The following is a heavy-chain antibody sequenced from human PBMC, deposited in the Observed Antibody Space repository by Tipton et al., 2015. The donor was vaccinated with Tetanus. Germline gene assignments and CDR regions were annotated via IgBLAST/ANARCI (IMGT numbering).Heavy chain of an antibody. CDR1: GYSFTGYD. J-gene: IGHJ4*02. CDR2: MNPSSGNT. Sequence: QLVQSGPEVKNPGASVRISRKASGYSFTGYDINWVRQAPGQGFEWMGWMNPSSGNTGNEQKFQGRLTMTRDTSISTAYMELNNLTFEDTAVYYCARGVMDGSYHHWGQGTLVTVSS. V-gene: IGHV1-8*01. CDR3: ARGVMDGSYHH. D-gene: IGHD2-21*01.